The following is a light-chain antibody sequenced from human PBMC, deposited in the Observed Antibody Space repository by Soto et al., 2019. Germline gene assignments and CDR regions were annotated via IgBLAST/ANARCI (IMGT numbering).Light chain of an antibody. CDR1: SSDVGGYNY. CDR3: TSYAGTYSFFYV. CDR2: EVS. J-gene: IGLJ1*01. Sequence: HSALAQPPSAYGAPGQSVTISCTGTSSDVGGYNYVSWYQQHPGKAPKLIIYEVSKRPSGVPDRFSGSKSGNTASLTVSGLQAEDEADYYCTSYAGTYSFFYVFGTGTKVTVL. V-gene: IGLV2-8*01.